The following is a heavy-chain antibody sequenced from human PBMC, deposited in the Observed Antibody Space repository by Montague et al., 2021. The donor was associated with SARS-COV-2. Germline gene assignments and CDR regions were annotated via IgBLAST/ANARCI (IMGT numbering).Heavy chain of an antibody. D-gene: IGHD1-26*01. J-gene: IGHJ6*02. Sequence: TLSLTCTVSVGPISSGNYYWSWIRQPAGKGLVRTGHIYTSGSTNYNPSLKSRVTISVHTSNNQFSLKLSSVTAANTAVYYGARESGSPTNYFYYGVDVWGLGTTVTVSS. V-gene: IGHV4-61*09. CDR3: ARESGSPTNYFYYGVDV. CDR2: IYTSGST. CDR1: VGPISSGNYY.